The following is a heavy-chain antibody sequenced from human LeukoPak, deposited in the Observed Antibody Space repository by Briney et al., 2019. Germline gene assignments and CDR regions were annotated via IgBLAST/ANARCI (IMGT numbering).Heavy chain of an antibody. CDR3: ARELSTGFDY. Sequence: GGSLRLSCAVSGFTVSGDYMSWVRQAPGKGLEWVSAISGSGGSTYYADSVKGRFTISRDNAKNTLYLQMNSLRAEDTAVYYCARELSTGFDYWGQGILVTVSS. CDR2: ISGSGGST. D-gene: IGHD5/OR15-5a*01. J-gene: IGHJ4*02. CDR1: GFTVSGDY. V-gene: IGHV3-23*01.